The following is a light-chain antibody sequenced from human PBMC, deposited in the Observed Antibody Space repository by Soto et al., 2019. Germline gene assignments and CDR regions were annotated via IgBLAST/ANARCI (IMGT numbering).Light chain of an antibody. CDR1: NSNIGTNT. Sequence: QSALTQPPSASATPGQRVTISCSGSNSNIGTNTVNWYQQLPGTAPRLLIYTNNQRPSGVPQRFSGSKTGTSASLAIGGLQSEDGADYYCAAWGDSLGAYVFGTGTKVTVL. CDR2: TNN. CDR3: AAWGDSLGAYV. V-gene: IGLV1-44*01. J-gene: IGLJ1*01.